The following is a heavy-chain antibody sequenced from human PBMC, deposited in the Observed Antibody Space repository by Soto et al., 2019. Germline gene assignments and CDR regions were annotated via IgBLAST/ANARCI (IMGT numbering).Heavy chain of an antibody. Sequence: QVQLQQWGAGLLKPSETLSLTCAVYGGSFSGYYWSWIRQPPGKGLEWIGEINHSGSTNYNPSLKRRVTISVDTTKNQFSLTLSSVTAADTAVYYCARDLSRSSWYVGRFWCDPWGQGTLVTVSS. CDR1: GGSFSGYY. CDR3: ARDLSRSSWYVGRFWCDP. V-gene: IGHV4-34*01. CDR2: INHSGST. D-gene: IGHD6-13*01. J-gene: IGHJ5*02.